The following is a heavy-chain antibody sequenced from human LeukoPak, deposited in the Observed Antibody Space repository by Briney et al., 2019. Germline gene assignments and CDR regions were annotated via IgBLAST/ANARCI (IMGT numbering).Heavy chain of an antibody. CDR1: GGSISSYY. Sequence: SETLSLTCTVSGGSISSYYWSWIRQPPGKGLEWIGYIYYSGSTNYNPSLKSRVTISVDTSKNQSSLKLSSVTAADTAVYYCARHGLWFGELVPWFDPWGQGTLVTVSS. V-gene: IGHV4-59*08. CDR3: ARHGLWFGELVPWFDP. D-gene: IGHD3-10*01. CDR2: IYYSGST. J-gene: IGHJ5*02.